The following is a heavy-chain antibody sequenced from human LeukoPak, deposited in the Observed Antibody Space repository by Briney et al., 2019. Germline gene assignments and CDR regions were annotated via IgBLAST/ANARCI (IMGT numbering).Heavy chain of an antibody. V-gene: IGHV1-24*01. J-gene: IGHJ4*02. Sequence: ASVKVSCKVSGYTLTELSMHWVRQAPGKGLEWMGGFDPEDGETIYAQKFQGRVTMTEDTSTDTAYMELSSLRSEDTAVYYCATEIRLYDLWSGYYYRRFDSWGQGTLVTVSS. D-gene: IGHD3-3*01. CDR1: GYTLTELS. CDR3: ATEIRLYDLWSGYYYRRFDS. CDR2: FDPEDGET.